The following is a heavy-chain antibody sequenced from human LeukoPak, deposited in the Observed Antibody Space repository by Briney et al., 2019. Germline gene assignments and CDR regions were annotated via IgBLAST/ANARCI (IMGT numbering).Heavy chain of an antibody. CDR1: GFTFSSYW. V-gene: IGHV3-7*01. CDR3: ARKLYGDYVDY. D-gene: IGHD4-17*01. Sequence: GGSLRLSCAASGFTFSSYWMSWVRQAPGKGLEWVANIKQDGSEKYYVDSVKGRFTISRDNAKNSLYLQMNSLRAEDTAVYYCARKLYGDYVDYWGQGTLVTVSP. J-gene: IGHJ4*02. CDR2: IKQDGSEK.